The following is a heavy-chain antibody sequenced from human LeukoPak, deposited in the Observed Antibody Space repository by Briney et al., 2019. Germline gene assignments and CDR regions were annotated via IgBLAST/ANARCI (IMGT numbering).Heavy chain of an antibody. CDR2: IRGAGGTT. Sequence: GGSLRLSCAASGFTFSDYALIWVRQAPGKGLEWISAIRGAGGTTYYADSVKGRCTISRDNSRNTVYLQMNSLRAEDTALYFCGKDPNGDYVGAFDFWGPGTMVTVSS. CDR3: GKDPNGDYVGAFDF. V-gene: IGHV3-23*01. D-gene: IGHD4-17*01. CDR1: GFTFSDYA. J-gene: IGHJ3*01.